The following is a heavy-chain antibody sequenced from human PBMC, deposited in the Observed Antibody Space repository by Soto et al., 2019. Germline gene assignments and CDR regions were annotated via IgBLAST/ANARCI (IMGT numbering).Heavy chain of an antibody. CDR3: GLVVPAAIIAGGDRDAFDI. CDR1: GYTFTSYD. D-gene: IGHD2-2*01. J-gene: IGHJ3*02. V-gene: IGHV1-8*01. CDR2: MNPNSGNT. Sequence: ASVKFSCKASGYTFTSYDINWVRQATGQGLEWMGWMNPNSGNTGYAQKFQGRVTMTRNTSISTAYMELSSLRSEDTAVYYCGLVVPAAIIAGGDRDAFDIWGQGTMVTVSS.